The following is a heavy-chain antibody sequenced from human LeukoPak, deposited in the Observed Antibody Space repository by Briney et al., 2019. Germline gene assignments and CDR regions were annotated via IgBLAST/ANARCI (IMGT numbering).Heavy chain of an antibody. V-gene: IGHV4-61*01. Sequence: PSETLSLTCTVSGGSVSSASYYWTWIRQPSGKGLEWIGYIYYSGSSDYNPSLKSRVTISLDTSKNQFSLKLSSVTAADTAVYYCATEYCGGDCWFDPWGQGTLVTVSS. CDR3: ATEYCGGDCWFDP. CDR2: IYYSGSS. CDR1: GGSVSSASYY. J-gene: IGHJ5*02. D-gene: IGHD2-21*02.